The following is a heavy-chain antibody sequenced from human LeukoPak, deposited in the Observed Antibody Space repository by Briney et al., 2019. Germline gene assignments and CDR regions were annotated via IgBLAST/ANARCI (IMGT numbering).Heavy chain of an antibody. Sequence: SETLSLTCTVSGGSISSYYWSWIRQPPGKGLEWIGYIYYSGSTKYNPSLKSRVTISVDTSKNQFSLKLSSVTAADTAVYYCARGRSIAARTAFDYWGQGTLVTVSS. CDR1: GGSISSYY. D-gene: IGHD6-6*01. CDR3: ARGRSIAARTAFDY. CDR2: IYYSGST. V-gene: IGHV4-59*01. J-gene: IGHJ4*02.